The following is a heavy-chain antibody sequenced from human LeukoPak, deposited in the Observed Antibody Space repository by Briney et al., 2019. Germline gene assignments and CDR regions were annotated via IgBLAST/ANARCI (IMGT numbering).Heavy chain of an antibody. CDR1: GFTVNSNY. V-gene: IGHV3-53*05. CDR3: AKQREGPNIVGAVIFDY. Sequence: GGSLRLSCVVSGFTVNSNYMSWVRQAPGKGLEWVSVFYSGGETYYADSVKGRFTISRDNAKNSLYLQMNSLRAEDTALYYCAKQREGPNIVGAVIFDYWGQGTLVTVSS. J-gene: IGHJ4*02. CDR2: FYSGGET. D-gene: IGHD1-26*01.